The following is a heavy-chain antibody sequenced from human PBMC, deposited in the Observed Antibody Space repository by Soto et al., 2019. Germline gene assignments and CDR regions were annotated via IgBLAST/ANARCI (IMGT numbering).Heavy chain of an antibody. Sequence: QVQLQESGPGLVKPSETLSLTCTVSGGSIGSYSWSWIRQPAGKGLEWIGRFYASGSTNYNPSLKSRVTMSIDTSKNQFSLKLSSVTAADTAVYYCARDWVAAAGKGGWFDPWGQGTLVTVSS. D-gene: IGHD6-13*01. CDR3: ARDWVAAAGKGGWFDP. CDR1: GGSIGSYS. CDR2: FYASGST. V-gene: IGHV4-4*07. J-gene: IGHJ5*02.